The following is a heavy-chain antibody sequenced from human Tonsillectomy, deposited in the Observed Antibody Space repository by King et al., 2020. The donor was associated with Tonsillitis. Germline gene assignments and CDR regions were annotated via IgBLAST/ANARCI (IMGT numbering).Heavy chain of an antibody. CDR1: GGTFSSYA. D-gene: IGHD2-15*01. CDR2: IILIFGTA. J-gene: IGHJ4*02. V-gene: IGHV1-69*12. CDR3: ARGTGYCSGGSCYLIDF. Sequence: VQLVQSGAEVKKSGSSVKVSCKASGGTFSSYAINWVRQAPGQGLEWMGGIILIFGTANYVQKFQGRVTITADESTSTVYMEMSSLRYEDTAVYYCARGTGYCSGGSCYLIDFWGQGTLVTVSS.